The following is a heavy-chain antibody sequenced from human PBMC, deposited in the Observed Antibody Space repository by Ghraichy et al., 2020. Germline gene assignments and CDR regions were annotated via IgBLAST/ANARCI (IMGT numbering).Heavy chain of an antibody. CDR1: GFTVSSNY. J-gene: IGHJ4*02. Sequence: GSLRLSCAASGFTVSSNYMSWVRQAPGKGLEWVSVIFSGGTTYYADSVKGRFTISRDNSKNTLCLQMSSLRAEDTAVYYCASDVRGQRYFDYWGQGTLVTVSS. V-gene: IGHV3-53*01. CDR3: ASDVRGQRYFDY. D-gene: IGHD3-10*01. CDR2: IFSGGTT.